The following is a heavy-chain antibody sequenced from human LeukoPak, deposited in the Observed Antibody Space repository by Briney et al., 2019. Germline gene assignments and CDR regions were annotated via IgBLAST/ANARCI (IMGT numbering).Heavy chain of an antibody. V-gene: IGHV4-61*02. D-gene: IGHD3-22*01. CDR1: GGSISSGSYY. CDR2: IYTSGST. CDR3: ARAPGDYYDSSGYYANLAVYYFDY. J-gene: IGHJ4*02. Sequence: SETLSLTCTVSGGSISSGSYYWSWIRQPAGKGLEWIGRIYTSGSTNYNPSLKSRVTISVDTSKNQFSLKLSSVTTADTAVYYCARAPGDYYDSSGYYANLAVYYFDYWGQGTLVTVSS.